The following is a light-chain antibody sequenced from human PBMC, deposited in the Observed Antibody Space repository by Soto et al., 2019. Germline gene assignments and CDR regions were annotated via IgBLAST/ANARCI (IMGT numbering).Light chain of an antibody. J-gene: IGKJ1*01. Sequence: EIVLTQSPGTLSLSPGERVTLSCRASQSVSNRYVAWYQQKPGQRPRLLIYGTSSGASGIPDRFSGSGSGTDFTLTISRLEPEDFAVYYCQQYGSSPPTFGQGTKVEIK. CDR3: QQYGSSPPT. V-gene: IGKV3-20*01. CDR1: QSVSNRY. CDR2: GTS.